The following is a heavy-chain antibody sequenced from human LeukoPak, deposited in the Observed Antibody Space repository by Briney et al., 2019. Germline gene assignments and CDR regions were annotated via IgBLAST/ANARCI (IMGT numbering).Heavy chain of an antibody. V-gene: IGHV4-61*01. CDR3: ARDRSYCSSTSCYGNGMDV. CDR2: IYYSGST. Sequence: SETLSLTCTVSGGSISSSSYYWGWIRQPPGKGLEWIGYIYYSGSTNYNPSLKSRVTISVDTSKNQFSLKLSSVTAADTAVYYCARDRSYCSSTSCYGNGMDVWGQGTTVTVSS. CDR1: GGSISSSSYY. D-gene: IGHD2-2*01. J-gene: IGHJ6*02.